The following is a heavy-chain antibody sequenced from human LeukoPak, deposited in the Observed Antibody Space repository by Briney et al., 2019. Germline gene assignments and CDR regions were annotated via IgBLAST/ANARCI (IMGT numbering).Heavy chain of an antibody. Sequence: GGSLRLSCAASGFTFSSYGMHWVRQAPGKGLEWVAIISYDGSNKCYADSVKGRFTISRDNSKNTLYLQMDSLTPEDSAVYFCARSSYLTKPPDYWGQGTLVTVSS. CDR2: ISYDGSNK. CDR3: ARSSYLTKPPDY. J-gene: IGHJ4*02. D-gene: IGHD6-6*01. V-gene: IGHV3-30*03. CDR1: GFTFSSYG.